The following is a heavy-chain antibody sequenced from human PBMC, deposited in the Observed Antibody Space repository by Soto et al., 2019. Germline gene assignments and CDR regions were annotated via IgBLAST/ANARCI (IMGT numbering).Heavy chain of an antibody. CDR1: GFSVSNNY. J-gene: IGHJ4*02. Sequence: EVQLVESGGGLIQPGGSLRLSCAASGFSVSNNYMNWVRQAPGQGLEWVSVIYNDGRTLYADSVKGRFTISRDNSKNTVYLHMNSLRGEDTAVYYCARLTVLGDIDSDYWGQGTLVTVSS. CDR3: ARLTVLGDIDSDY. CDR2: IYNDGRT. D-gene: IGHD3-16*01. V-gene: IGHV3-53*01.